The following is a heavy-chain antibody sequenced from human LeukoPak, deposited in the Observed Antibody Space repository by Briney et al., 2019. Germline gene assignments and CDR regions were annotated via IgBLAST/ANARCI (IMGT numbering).Heavy chain of an antibody. J-gene: IGHJ4*02. V-gene: IGHV3-74*03. CDR2: IDSNGGGA. CDR3: ARAKYSSRWSLDY. CDR1: GFTFNIYW. Sequence: GGSLRLSCATSGFTFNIYWMQWVRQVPGKGLVWVSRIDSNGGGATYADAVKGRFTTSRDNGNNTMYLQMNSLRAEDTAIYYCARAKYSSRWSLDYWGQGALVTVSS. D-gene: IGHD6-13*01.